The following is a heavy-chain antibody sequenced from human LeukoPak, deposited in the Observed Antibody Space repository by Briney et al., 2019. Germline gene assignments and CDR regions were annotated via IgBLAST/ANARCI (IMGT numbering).Heavy chain of an antibody. Sequence: GGSLRLSCAASGFTFGSYEMNWVRQAPGKGLEWVSYISSSGSTIYYADSVKGRFTISRDNAKNSLYLQMNSLRAEDTAVYYCARGYCYGSDYWGQGTLVTVSS. CDR2: ISSSGSTI. CDR1: GFTFGSYE. J-gene: IGHJ4*02. V-gene: IGHV3-48*03. CDR3: ARGYCYGSDY. D-gene: IGHD5-18*01.